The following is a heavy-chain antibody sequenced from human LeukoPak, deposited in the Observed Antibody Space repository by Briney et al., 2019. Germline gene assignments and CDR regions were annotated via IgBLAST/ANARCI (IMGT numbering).Heavy chain of an antibody. CDR3: ARALGYYDILTGYSRPYYFDC. V-gene: IGHV3-13*01. Sequence: PGGSLRLSCAASGFTFSSYDMRWVRQATGKGLEWVSAIGTAGDTYYPGSVKGRFTISRENAKNSLYLQMNSPRAGDTAVYYCARALGYYDILTGYSRPYYFDCWGQGTLVTVSS. CDR1: GFTFSSYD. CDR2: IGTAGDT. J-gene: IGHJ4*02. D-gene: IGHD3-9*01.